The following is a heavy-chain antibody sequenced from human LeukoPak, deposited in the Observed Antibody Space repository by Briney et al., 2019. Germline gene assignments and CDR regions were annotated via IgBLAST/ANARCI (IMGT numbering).Heavy chain of an antibody. V-gene: IGHV4-4*07. CDR1: GGSISSYY. D-gene: IGHD1-26*01. CDR3: ARHWGGSYYLVADAFDI. Sequence: SETLSLTCTVPGGSISSYYWSWIRQPAGKGLEWIGRIYTSGSTNYNPSLKSRVTISVDTSKNQFSLKLSSVTAADTAVYYCARHWGGSYYLVADAFDIWGQGTMVTVSS. CDR2: IYTSGST. J-gene: IGHJ3*02.